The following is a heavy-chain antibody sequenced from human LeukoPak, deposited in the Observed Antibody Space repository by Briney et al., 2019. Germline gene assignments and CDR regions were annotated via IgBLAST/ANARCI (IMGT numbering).Heavy chain of an antibody. CDR2: IYHSGST. CDR3: ARGAPGSSSTFDY. D-gene: IGHD6-6*01. V-gene: IGHV4-30-2*01. CDR1: GGSISSGGYS. J-gene: IGHJ4*02. Sequence: PSETLSLTCAVSGGSISSGGYSWSWIRQPPGKGLEWIGYIYHSGSTNYNPSLKSRVTISVDTSKNQFSLKLSSVTAADTAVYYCARGAPGSSSTFDYWGQGTLVTVSS.